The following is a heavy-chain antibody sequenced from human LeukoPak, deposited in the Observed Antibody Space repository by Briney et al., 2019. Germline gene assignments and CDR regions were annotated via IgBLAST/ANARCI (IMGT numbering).Heavy chain of an antibody. D-gene: IGHD4-17*01. J-gene: IGHJ2*01. CDR1: GASISSGDYY. V-gene: IGHV4-30-2*01. Sequence: PSQTLSLTCTVSGASISSGDYYWTWIRQPPGKGLEWIGYIYDSGRTDFNPSLKSRVTISVDRSKNQFSLKLSSVTAADTAVYYCARGGMDYGDYSSASGYFDLWGRGTLVTVSS. CDR2: IYDSGRT. CDR3: ARGGMDYGDYSSASGYFDL.